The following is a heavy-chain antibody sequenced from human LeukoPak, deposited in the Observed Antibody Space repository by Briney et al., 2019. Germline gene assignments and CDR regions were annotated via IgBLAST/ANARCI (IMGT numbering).Heavy chain of an antibody. CDR2: IYYSGTT. Sequence: SETLSLTCTVSGGSISSYYWSWIRQPPGKGLEYIGSIYYSGTTYYKPSLKSRVTISVDTSKNQFYLNLNSVTAADTAVYYCARDHGYANWFDPWGQGTLVTVSS. J-gene: IGHJ5*02. CDR3: ARDHGYANWFDP. V-gene: IGHV4-39*07. CDR1: GGSISSYY. D-gene: IGHD5-18*01.